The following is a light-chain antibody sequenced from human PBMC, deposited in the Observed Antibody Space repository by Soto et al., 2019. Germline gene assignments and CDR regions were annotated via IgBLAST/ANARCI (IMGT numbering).Light chain of an antibody. CDR1: QSISSY. CDR2: AAS. Sequence: DIQMTQSPSSLSASVGDRVTIICRASQSISSYLNWYQQKPGKAPKLLIYAASSLQSGVPSRFSGSGSGTDFTLTISSLQPEDFATYYCQQSYNNHPTFGQGTKVDIK. V-gene: IGKV1-39*01. J-gene: IGKJ1*01. CDR3: QQSYNNHPT.